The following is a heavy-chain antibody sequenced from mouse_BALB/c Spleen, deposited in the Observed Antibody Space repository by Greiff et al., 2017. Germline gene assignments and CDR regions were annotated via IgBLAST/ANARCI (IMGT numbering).Heavy chain of an antibody. CDR2: ISYSGST. CDR1: GYSITSDYA. CDR3: AKGDYYGSSYPWFAY. J-gene: IGHJ3*01. Sequence: EVQRVESGPGLVQPSQSLSLTCTVTGYSITSDYAWNWIRQFPGNKLEWMGYISYSGSTSYNPSLKRRISITRDTSKNQFFLQLNSVTTEDTATYYCAKGDYYGSSYPWFAYWGQGTRVTVSA. V-gene: IGHV3-2*02. D-gene: IGHD1-1*01.